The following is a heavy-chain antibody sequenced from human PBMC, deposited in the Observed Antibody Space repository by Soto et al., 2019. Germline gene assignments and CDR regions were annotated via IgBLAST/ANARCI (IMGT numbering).Heavy chain of an antibody. CDR1: GGSISSSRYY. D-gene: IGHD2-21*01. V-gene: IGHV4-39*01. J-gene: IGHJ4*02. CDR2: IYYSGST. CDR3: ARGAYCSRYCYSHYFDY. Sequence: QLHLQESGPGLVKPSETLSLTCTVSGGSISSSRYYWGWIRQPPGKGLEWIGSIYYSGSTYYNPSLKSRVTISLDTSKSQFSLRLSSVTAADTAVYYCARGAYCSRYCYSHYFDYWDQGTLVTVSS.